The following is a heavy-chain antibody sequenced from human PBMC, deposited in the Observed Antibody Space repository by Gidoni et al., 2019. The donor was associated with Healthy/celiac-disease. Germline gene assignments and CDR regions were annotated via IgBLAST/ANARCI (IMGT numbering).Heavy chain of an antibody. CDR1: GFTFSSYA. CDR3: AGDYDPQFYFDY. Sequence: EVQLLESGGGLVQPGGSLRLSCAASGFTFSSYAMSWVRQAPGKGLECVSAISGSGGSTYYADSVKGRFTISRDNSKNTLYLQMNSLRAEDTAVYYCAGDYDPQFYFDYWGQGTLVTVSS. J-gene: IGHJ4*02. CDR2: ISGSGGST. D-gene: IGHD4-17*01. V-gene: IGHV3-23*01.